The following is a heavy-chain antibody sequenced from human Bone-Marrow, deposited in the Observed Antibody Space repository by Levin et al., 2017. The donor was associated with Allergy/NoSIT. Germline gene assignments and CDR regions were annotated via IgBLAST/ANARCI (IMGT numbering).Heavy chain of an antibody. J-gene: IGHJ4*02. CDR3: ARHECFGYEGADY. Sequence: PGGSLRLSCKASGYSFTRHWIGWVRQMPGKGLEWMGIIYPGDSDTRYSPSFQGQVTISADTSISTAYLQWSSLKASDTAMYYCARHECFGYEGADYWGQGTLVTVSS. CDR2: IYPGDSDT. CDR1: GYSFTRHW. V-gene: IGHV5-51*01. D-gene: IGHD5-12*01.